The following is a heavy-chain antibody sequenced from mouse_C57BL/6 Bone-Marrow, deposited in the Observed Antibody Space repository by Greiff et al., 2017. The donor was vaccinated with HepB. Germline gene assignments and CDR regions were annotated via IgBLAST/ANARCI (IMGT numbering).Heavy chain of an antibody. CDR3: ARYYSNYAFAY. CDR1: GYTFTNYW. J-gene: IGHJ3*01. Sequence: QVQLKQSGAELVRPGTSVKMSCKASGYTFTNYWIGWAKQRPGHGLEWIGDIYPGGGYTNYNEKFKGKATLTADKSSSTAYMQFSSLTSEDSAIYYCARYYSNYAFAYWGQGTLVTVSA. V-gene: IGHV1-63*01. D-gene: IGHD2-5*01. CDR2: IYPGGGYT.